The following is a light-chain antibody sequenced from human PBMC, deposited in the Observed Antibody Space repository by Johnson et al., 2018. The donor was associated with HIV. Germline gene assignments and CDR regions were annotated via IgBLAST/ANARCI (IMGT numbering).Light chain of an antibody. V-gene: IGLV1-51*02. J-gene: IGLJ1*01. CDR3: GTWDSSLIASYV. CDR1: SSNIGNNY. CDR2: ENN. Sequence: QSVLTQPPSVSAAPGQKVTISCSGSSSNIGNNYVSWYQQLPGTAPKLLIYENNKRPSGIPDRFSGSKSGTSATLGITGLQTGDEADYYCGTWDSSLIASYVFGTGTKLPVL.